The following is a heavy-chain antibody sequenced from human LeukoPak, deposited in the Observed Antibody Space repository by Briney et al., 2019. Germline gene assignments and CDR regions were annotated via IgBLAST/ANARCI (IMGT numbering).Heavy chain of an antibody. CDR3: ARGLEGYCSSTSCRGDWFDP. D-gene: IGHD2-2*01. Sequence: ASVKVSCKASGYTFTSYGIGWMRQAPGQGLERMGWISAYNGNTNYAQKLQGRVTMTTDTSTSTAYMELRSLRSDDTAVYYCARGLEGYCSSTSCRGDWFDPWGQGTLVTVSS. CDR2: ISAYNGNT. J-gene: IGHJ5*02. V-gene: IGHV1-18*01. CDR1: GYTFTSYG.